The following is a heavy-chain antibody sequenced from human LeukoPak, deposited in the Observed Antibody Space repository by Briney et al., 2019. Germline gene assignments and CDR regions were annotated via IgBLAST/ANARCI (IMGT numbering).Heavy chain of an antibody. V-gene: IGHV4-59*08. J-gene: IGHJ5*02. CDR3: ASMGKYSSGWLNA. D-gene: IGHD6-19*01. CDR1: GGSISTYY. Sequence: SETLSLTCTVSGGSISTYYWSWIRKPPGEGLEWIGHIYNSGSTNYSPSLKSRVTISVDTSKNQFSLKLSSVTAADTAVYYCASMGKYSSGWLNAWGQGTLVTVSS. CDR2: IYNSGST.